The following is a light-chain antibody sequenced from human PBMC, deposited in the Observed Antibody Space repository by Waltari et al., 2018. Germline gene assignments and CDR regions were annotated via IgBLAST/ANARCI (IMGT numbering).Light chain of an antibody. J-gene: IGLJ1*01. CDR3: SSFADTNPFV. Sequence: QSALTQPPSASGSPGQSVTISCTGTSSDVGRYNYVSWYQQHPGKAPKLIIYEVTKRPSGVPDRFSGSKSGNTASLTVSGLQADDEADYYCSSFADTNPFVFGTGTKVTVL. CDR2: EVT. CDR1: SSDVGRYNY. V-gene: IGLV2-8*01.